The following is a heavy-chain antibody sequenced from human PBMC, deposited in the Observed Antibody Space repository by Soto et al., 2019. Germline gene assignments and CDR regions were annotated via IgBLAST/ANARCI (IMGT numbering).Heavy chain of an antibody. CDR3: ARIYGSGSYVMDV. Sequence: QVQVVESGGGVVQPGRSLRLHCAASGFTFSDYGMHWVRQAPGKGLEWVAFIWFDGSDKYYADSVKGRFTISRDNSKNTLYLLMNSLRAEDTAVYYCARIYGSGSYVMDVWGQGTTVTVSS. J-gene: IGHJ6*02. D-gene: IGHD3-10*01. CDR2: IWFDGSDK. V-gene: IGHV3-33*01. CDR1: GFTFSDYG.